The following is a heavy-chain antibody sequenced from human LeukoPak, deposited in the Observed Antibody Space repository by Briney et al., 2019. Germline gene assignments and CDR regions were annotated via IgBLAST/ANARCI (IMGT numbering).Heavy chain of an antibody. D-gene: IGHD6-19*01. Sequence: HSGGSLRLSCAASGFTFSSYAMSWVRQAPGKGLEWVSAISGSGGSTYYADSVKGRFTISRDNSKNTLYLQMNSLRAEDTAVYYCARALAVAGTHWGQGTLVTVSS. CDR1: GFTFSSYA. J-gene: IGHJ4*02. CDR3: ARALAVAGTH. V-gene: IGHV3-23*01. CDR2: ISGSGGST.